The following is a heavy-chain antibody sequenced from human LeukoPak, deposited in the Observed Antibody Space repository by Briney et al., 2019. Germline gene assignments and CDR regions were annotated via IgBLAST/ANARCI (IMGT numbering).Heavy chain of an antibody. CDR1: GYIFTSYW. CDR2: IYPGDSDT. D-gene: IGHD4-17*01. V-gene: IGHV5-51*01. CDR3: ARPGYGDKLDY. Sequence: GASLQISCKGSGYIFTSYWIGWVRQLPGKGLEWMGIIYPGDSDTRYSPSFQGQVTISADKSISTAYLQWSSLKASDTAMYYCARPGYGDKLDYWGQGTLVTVSS. J-gene: IGHJ4*02.